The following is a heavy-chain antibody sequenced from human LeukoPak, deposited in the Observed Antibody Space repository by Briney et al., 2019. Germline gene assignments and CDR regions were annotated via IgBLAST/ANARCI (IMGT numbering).Heavy chain of an antibody. J-gene: IGHJ4*02. D-gene: IGHD6-19*01. CDR3: ARDSTWLLDY. CDR1: GFTFSSHW. CDR2: IKEDGSVK. Sequence: GGSLRLSCTASGFTFSSHWMTWVRQPPGKGLEWVANIKEDGSVKYYVDSVKGRFTISRDNTKNALYLQMNSLRTDDTAVYFCARDSTWLLDYWGQGTLITVSS. V-gene: IGHV3-7*03.